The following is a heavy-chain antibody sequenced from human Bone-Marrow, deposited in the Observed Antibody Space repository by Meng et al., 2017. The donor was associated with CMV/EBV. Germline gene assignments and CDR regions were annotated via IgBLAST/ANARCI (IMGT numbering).Heavy chain of an antibody. CDR2: ISGASGTI. J-gene: IGHJ6*01. CDR1: GFTFSSYS. Sequence: GGSLRLSCAASGFTFSSYSMNWVRQPPGKGLEWLSYISGASGTIYYADSVKGRITISRDNGKKSVYLQMNSLRVDDTAVYYCAGEKYYGMDVWGQGTTVTGSS. CDR3: AGEKYYGMDV. D-gene: IGHD3-10*01. V-gene: IGHV3-48*04.